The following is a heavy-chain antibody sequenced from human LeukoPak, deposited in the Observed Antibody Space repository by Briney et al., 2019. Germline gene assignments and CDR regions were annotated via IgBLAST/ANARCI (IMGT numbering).Heavy chain of an antibody. Sequence: SETLSLTCTVSVDSLSSSSYYWAWIRQPPGKGLEWLGSFYYRGNTYYNTSLKSRVTIAVDTSKNQFSLKPSSVTAADTAVYYCARHKKFGRYSSSYNWFDPGGQGTLVTVSS. CDR2: FYYRGNT. CDR1: VDSLSSSSYY. V-gene: IGHV4-39*01. J-gene: IGHJ5*02. D-gene: IGHD6-6*01. CDR3: ARHKKFGRYSSSYNWFDP.